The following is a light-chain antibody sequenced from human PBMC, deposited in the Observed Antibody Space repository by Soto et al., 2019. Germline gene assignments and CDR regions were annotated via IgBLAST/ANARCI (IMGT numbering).Light chain of an antibody. J-gene: IGKJ2*01. CDR1: QSVSSN. CDR2: GAS. CDR3: PQYNNWPPIT. Sequence: EIVMTQSPATLSVSPGERATLSCRASQSVSSNLAWYQQIPGQAPRLLIYGASTRATGIPARFSGSGSGTEFTLTISSLQSEDFAVYYCPQYNNWPPITFGQGTKLEIK. V-gene: IGKV3-15*01.